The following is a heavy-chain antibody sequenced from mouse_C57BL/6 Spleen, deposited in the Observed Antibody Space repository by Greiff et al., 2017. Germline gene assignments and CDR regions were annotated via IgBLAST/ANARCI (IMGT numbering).Heavy chain of an antibody. V-gene: IGHV1-9*01. Sequence: VQLQQSGAELMKPGASVKLSCTATGFTFTGYWIEWVKQRPGHGLEWIGEILPGSGSTNYNEKFKGKVTFTADTSSNTAYMQLSRLTTADAAIYYCERGQTGAWFAYWGQGTLVTVSA. D-gene: IGHD4-1*01. J-gene: IGHJ3*01. CDR1: GFTFTGYW. CDR3: ERGQTGAWFAY. CDR2: ILPGSGST.